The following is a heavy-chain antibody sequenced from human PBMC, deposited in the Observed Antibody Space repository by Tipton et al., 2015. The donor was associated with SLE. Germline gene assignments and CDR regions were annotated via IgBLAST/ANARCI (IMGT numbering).Heavy chain of an antibody. CDR2: ISSRDSTI. Sequence: SLRLSCVASGFNFSTYEMNWVRQAPGKGLEGISYISSRDSTIYYADSVKGRFTISRDNAKNSLYLQMNSLRAEDTAVYYCARIPRISRPYYMDVWGKGTAVTVSS. V-gene: IGHV3-48*03. J-gene: IGHJ6*03. CDR1: GFNFSTYE. D-gene: IGHD2/OR15-2a*01. CDR3: ARIPRISRPYYMDV.